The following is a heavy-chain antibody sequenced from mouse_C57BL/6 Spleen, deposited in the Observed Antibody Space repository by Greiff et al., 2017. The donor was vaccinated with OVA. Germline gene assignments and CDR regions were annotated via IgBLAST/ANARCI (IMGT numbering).Heavy chain of an antibody. J-gene: IGHJ3*01. CDR2: INPGSGGT. CDR1: GYAFTNYL. CDR3: ARSYDYDLAWFAY. V-gene: IGHV1-54*01. D-gene: IGHD2-4*01. Sequence: QVQLKQSGAELVRPGISVKVSCKASGYAFTNYLIEWVKQRPGQGLEWIGVINPGSGGTNYNEKFKGKATLTADKSSSTAYMQLSSLTSEDSAVYFCARSYDYDLAWFAYWGQGTLVTVSA.